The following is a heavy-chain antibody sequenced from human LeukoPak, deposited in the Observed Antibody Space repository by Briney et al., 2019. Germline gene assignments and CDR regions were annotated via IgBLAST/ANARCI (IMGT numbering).Heavy chain of an antibody. J-gene: IGHJ3*02. CDR3: ARRDRYCSGGSCRFDAFDI. CDR1: GYSFTSYW. D-gene: IGHD2-15*01. CDR2: IYPGDSDT. V-gene: IGHV5-51*01. Sequence: GESLKISCKGSGYSFTSYWIGWVRQMPGKGLEWMGIIYPGDSDTRYSPSFQGQVTISADKSISTAYLQWSSLKASDTATYYCARRDRYCSGGSCRFDAFDIWGQGTMVTVSS.